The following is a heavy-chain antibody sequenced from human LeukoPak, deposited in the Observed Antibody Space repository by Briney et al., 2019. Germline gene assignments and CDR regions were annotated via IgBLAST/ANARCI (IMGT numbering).Heavy chain of an antibody. J-gene: IGHJ4*02. Sequence: GGSLRLSCAASGFILNDYGMHWVRQAPGKGLEWVADIWFDKNQHFADSVKGRFAISRDNSKNTVYLQINSLRAEDTGVYYCARDGYEFWSGYYHGAYFEHWGQGTLVTVSS. CDR3: ARDGYEFWSGYYHGAYFEH. CDR2: IWFDKNQ. V-gene: IGHV3-33*01. CDR1: GFILNDYG. D-gene: IGHD3-3*01.